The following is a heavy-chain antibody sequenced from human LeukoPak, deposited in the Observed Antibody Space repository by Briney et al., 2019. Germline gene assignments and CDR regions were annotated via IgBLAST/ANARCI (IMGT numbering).Heavy chain of an antibody. Sequence: GGSLRLSCAASGFPFSASAMTWVRQAPGKGLEWVSHVLSTGTTYYADSVRGRFTISRDNSKNTLYLLMTSLRADDTAVYYCATVKYDYGDPVGWFDPWGQGTLVTVSS. J-gene: IGHJ5*02. V-gene: IGHV3-23*01. CDR1: GFPFSASA. D-gene: IGHD4-17*01. CDR2: VLSTGTT. CDR3: ATVKYDYGDPVGWFDP.